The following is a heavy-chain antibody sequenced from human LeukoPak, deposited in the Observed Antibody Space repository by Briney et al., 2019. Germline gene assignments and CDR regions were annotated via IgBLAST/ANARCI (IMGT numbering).Heavy chain of an antibody. D-gene: IGHD2-2*01. CDR3: ARVRDIVVVPAADGD. V-gene: IGHV1-46*01. Sequence: ASVKVSCKASGYTFTSYYMHWVRQAPGQGLEWMGIINPSGGSTSYAQKFQGRVTMTRDTSISTAYMELSRLRSDDTAVYYCARVRDIVVVPAADGDWGQGTLVTASS. J-gene: IGHJ4*02. CDR2: INPSGGST. CDR1: GYTFTSYY.